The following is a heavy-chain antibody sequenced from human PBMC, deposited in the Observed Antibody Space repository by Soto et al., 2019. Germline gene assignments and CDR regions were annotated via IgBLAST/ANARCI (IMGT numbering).Heavy chain of an antibody. D-gene: IGHD3-9*01. V-gene: IGHV5-51*01. CDR1: GYSFTSYW. Sequence: PXESLTISCKGSGYSFTSYWIGLVRQMPGKGLEWMWIIYPGDSDTRYSPSFQGQVTISADKSISTAYLQWSSLKASDTAMYYCARHWGPYYDILTGYPNYYYGMDVWGQGTTVTVSS. CDR3: ARHWGPYYDILTGYPNYYYGMDV. J-gene: IGHJ6*02. CDR2: IYPGDSDT.